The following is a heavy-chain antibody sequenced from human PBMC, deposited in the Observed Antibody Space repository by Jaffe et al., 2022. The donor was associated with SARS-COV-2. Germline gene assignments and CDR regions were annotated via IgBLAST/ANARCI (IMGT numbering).Heavy chain of an antibody. CDR2: ISYDGSNK. D-gene: IGHD3-3*01. V-gene: IGHV3-30*18. Sequence: QVQLVESGGGVVQPGRSLRLSCAASGFTFSSYGMHWVRQAPGKGLEWVAVISYDGSNKYYADSVKGRFTISRDNSKNTLYLQMNSLRAEDTAVYYCAKDSSDLYDFWSGPAGMDVWGQGTTVTVSS. J-gene: IGHJ6*02. CDR1: GFTFSSYG. CDR3: AKDSSDLYDFWSGPAGMDV.